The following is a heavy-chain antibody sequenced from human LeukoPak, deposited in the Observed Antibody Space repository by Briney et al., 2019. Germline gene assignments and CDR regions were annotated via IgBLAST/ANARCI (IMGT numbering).Heavy chain of an antibody. CDR3: ARRVGVWGSYRFTFDY. V-gene: IGHV4-34*01. D-gene: IGHD3-16*02. J-gene: IGHJ4*02. Sequence: SETLSLTCAVYGGSFSGYYWSWIRQPPGKGLESIGEINHSGSTNYNPSLKSRVTISVDTSKNQFSLKLSSVTAADTAVYYCARRVGVWGSYRFTFDYWGQGTLVTVSS. CDR2: INHSGST. CDR1: GGSFSGYY.